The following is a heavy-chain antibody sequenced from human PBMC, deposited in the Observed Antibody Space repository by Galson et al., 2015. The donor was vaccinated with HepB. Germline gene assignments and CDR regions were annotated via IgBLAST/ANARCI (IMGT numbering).Heavy chain of an antibody. CDR2: IIPILGIA. Sequence: SVKISCKASGGTFSSYAISWVRQAPGQGLEWMGRIIPILGIANYAQKFQGRVTITADKSTSTAYMELSSLRSEDTAVYYCARVGLGDYVVDYNDYWGQGTLVTVSS. D-gene: IGHD4-17*01. CDR3: ARVGLGDYVVDYNDY. V-gene: IGHV1-69*04. CDR1: GGTFSSYA. J-gene: IGHJ4*02.